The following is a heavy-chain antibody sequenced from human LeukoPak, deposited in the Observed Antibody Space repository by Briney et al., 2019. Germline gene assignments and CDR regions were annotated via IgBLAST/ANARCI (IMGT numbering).Heavy chain of an antibody. CDR3: AGGEMATNWRGGFIDY. CDR2: INTNTGNP. D-gene: IGHD5-24*01. CDR1: GYTFTSYA. Sequence: ASVKVSCKASGYTFTSYAMNWVRQAPGQGLEWMGWINTNTGNPTYAQGFTGRFVFSLDTSVSTAYLQISSLKAEDTAVYYCAGGEMATNWRGGFIDYWGQGTLVTVSS. J-gene: IGHJ4*02. V-gene: IGHV7-4-1*02.